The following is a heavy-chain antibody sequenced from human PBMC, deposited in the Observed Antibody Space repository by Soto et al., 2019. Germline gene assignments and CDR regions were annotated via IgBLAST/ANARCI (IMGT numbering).Heavy chain of an antibody. CDR1: GGSISSSNW. J-gene: IGHJ4*02. Sequence: PSETLSLTCAVSGGSISSSNWWSWVRQPPGKGLEWIGEIYHSGSTNYNPSLKSRVTISVDKSKNQFSLKLSSVTAADTAVYYCARDRIASYYDSSGYYYFDYWGQGTLVTVSS. V-gene: IGHV4-4*02. CDR2: IYHSGST. D-gene: IGHD3-22*01. CDR3: ARDRIASYYDSSGYYYFDY.